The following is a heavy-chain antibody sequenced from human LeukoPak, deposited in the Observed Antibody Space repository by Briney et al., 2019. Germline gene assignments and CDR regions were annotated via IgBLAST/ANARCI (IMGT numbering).Heavy chain of an antibody. V-gene: IGHV3-21*01. CDR1: GFTFSSYS. J-gene: IGHJ4*02. Sequence: PGGSLRLSCAASGFTFSSYSMNWVRQAPGKGLEWVSSISSSSSYIYYADSVKGRFTISRDNAKNSLYLQMNSLRAEDTAVYYCGAAGIVGATVPDYWGQGTLVTVSS. D-gene: IGHD1-26*01. CDR2: ISSSSSYI. CDR3: GAAGIVGATVPDY.